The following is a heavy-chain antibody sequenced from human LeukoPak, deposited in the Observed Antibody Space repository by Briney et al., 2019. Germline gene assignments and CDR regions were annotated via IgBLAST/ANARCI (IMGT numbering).Heavy chain of an antibody. CDR3: ARMGYCSSTSCPPLTRMDV. J-gene: IGHJ6*02. CDR2: IKQDGSEK. V-gene: IGHV3-7*01. D-gene: IGHD2-2*01. Sequence: SGRSLRLSCAASGFTFSSYGMHWVRQAPGKGLEWVANIKQDGSEKYYVDSVKGRFSISRDNAKNSLYLQMNSLRAEDTAVYYCARMGYCSSTSCPPLTRMDVWGQGTTVTVSS. CDR1: GFTFSSYG.